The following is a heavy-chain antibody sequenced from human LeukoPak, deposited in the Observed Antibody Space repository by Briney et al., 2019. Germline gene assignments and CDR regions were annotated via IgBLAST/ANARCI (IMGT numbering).Heavy chain of an antibody. Sequence: PGGSLRLSCAASGFTFTNYDMHWVRQATGKGLEWVSAIGTAGDTYYPDSVEGRFTISRENAINSLYLQMNSLRDGDTAMYYCARGIPAIAPLSAFDIRGQGTVVTVSS. D-gene: IGHD6-13*01. V-gene: IGHV3-13*04. CDR2: IGTAGDT. J-gene: IGHJ3*02. CDR1: GFTFTNYD. CDR3: ARGIPAIAPLSAFDI.